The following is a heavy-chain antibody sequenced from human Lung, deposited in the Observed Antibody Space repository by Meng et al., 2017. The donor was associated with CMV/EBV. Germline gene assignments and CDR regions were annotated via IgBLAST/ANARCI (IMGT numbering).Heavy chain of an antibody. Sequence: SCTASGFTFDDFAMHWVRQSPGEGLEWGSGINGNTGFIGYADSVKGRFTISRDNAKKTLSLQINTLRAEDKALYYYTKGGGERVTFDAMDVWGPG. CDR1: GFTFDDFA. D-gene: IGHD2-21*02. J-gene: IGHJ6*02. CDR2: INGNTGFI. V-gene: IGHV3-9*01. CDR3: TKGGGERVTFDAMDV.